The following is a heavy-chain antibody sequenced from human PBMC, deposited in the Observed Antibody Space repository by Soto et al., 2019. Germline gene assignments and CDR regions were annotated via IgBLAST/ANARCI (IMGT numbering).Heavy chain of an antibody. J-gene: IGHJ4*02. CDR3: ARDRYGPFDY. CDR2: INHSGST. D-gene: IGHD3-10*01. Sequence: SETLSLTCAVYGGSFSGYYWSWIRQPPGKGLEWIGEINHSGSTNYNPSLKSRVTISVDASKNQFSLKLSSVTAADTAVYYCARDRYGPFDYWGQGTLVTVSS. V-gene: IGHV4-34*01. CDR1: GGSFSGYY.